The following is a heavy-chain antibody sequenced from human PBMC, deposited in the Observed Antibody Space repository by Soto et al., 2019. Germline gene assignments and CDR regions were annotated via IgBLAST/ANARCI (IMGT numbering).Heavy chain of an antibody. CDR2: IYPGDSDT. CDR1: GYNFASYW. Sequence: GESLKISCKGSGYNFASYWIGWVRQKPGKGLEWMGTIYPGDSDTRYSPSFEGHVTISADKSTSTAYMQWSSLGASDTAIYYCARAPSHGWFQHFDYWGQGTLVTVSS. J-gene: IGHJ4*02. V-gene: IGHV5-51*01. D-gene: IGHD6-19*01. CDR3: ARAPSHGWFQHFDY.